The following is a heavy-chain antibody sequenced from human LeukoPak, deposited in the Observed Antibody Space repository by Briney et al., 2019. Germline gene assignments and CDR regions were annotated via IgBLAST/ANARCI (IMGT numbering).Heavy chain of an antibody. Sequence: PSQTLSLTCTVSGGSITRGDSYWTRIRQYPEKGLEWIGYISYRGSPYYNPSLKSRLAISIGTSHNHFSLKLSSVTAADTAVYYCARDQARDCGNTSCLYGMDVWGQGTTVTVSS. V-gene: IGHV4-31*03. CDR3: ARDQARDCGNTSCLYGMDV. CDR1: GGSITRGDSY. D-gene: IGHD2-2*01. J-gene: IGHJ6*02. CDR2: ISYRGSP.